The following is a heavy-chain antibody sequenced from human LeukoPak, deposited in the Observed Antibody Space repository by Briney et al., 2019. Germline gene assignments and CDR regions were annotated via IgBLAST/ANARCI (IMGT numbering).Heavy chain of an antibody. D-gene: IGHD1-26*01. CDR2: INHSGST. J-gene: IGHJ4*02. V-gene: IGHV4-34*01. CDR1: GGSFSGYY. CDR3: ARDRGATTWGAFDY. Sequence: SETLSLTCAVYGGSFSGYYWSWIRQPPGKGLEWIGEINHSGSTNYNPSLKSRVTISVDTSKNQFSLKLSSVTAADTAVYYCARDRGATTWGAFDYWGQGTLVTVSS.